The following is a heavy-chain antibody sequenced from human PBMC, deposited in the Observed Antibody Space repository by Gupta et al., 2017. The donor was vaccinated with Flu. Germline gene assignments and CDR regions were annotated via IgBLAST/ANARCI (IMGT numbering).Heavy chain of an antibody. Sequence: EVQLVESGGGLVKPGGSLRLSCAASGFTFSSYSMNWVRQAPGKGLEWVSSISSSSSYIYYADSVKGRFTISRDNAKNSLYLQMNSLRAEDTAVYYCARDLTTVVNLDYWGQGTLVTVSS. J-gene: IGHJ4*02. CDR3: ARDLTTVVNLDY. CDR2: ISSSSSYI. D-gene: IGHD4-4*01. V-gene: IGHV3-21*01. CDR1: GFTFSSYS.